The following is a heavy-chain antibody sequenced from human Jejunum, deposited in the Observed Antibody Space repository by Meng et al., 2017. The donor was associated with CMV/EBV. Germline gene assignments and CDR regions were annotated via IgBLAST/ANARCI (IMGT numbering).Heavy chain of an antibody. D-gene: IGHD4-17*01. CDR1: GFTFRNYA. V-gene: IGHV3-30-3*01. J-gene: IGHJ4*02. CDR3: ARDDYGDAGAYFDY. Sequence: ASGFTFRNYALRWVRQAAGKGLGWVAVMSYDGNNQYFADSVKGRFTLSRDNSKNTVYLQMNSLRPEDTAVYYCARDDYGDAGAYFDYWGQGTLVTVSS. CDR2: MSYDGNNQ.